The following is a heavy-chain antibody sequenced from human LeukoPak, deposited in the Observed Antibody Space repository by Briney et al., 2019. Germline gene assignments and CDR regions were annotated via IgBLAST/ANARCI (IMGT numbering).Heavy chain of an antibody. CDR1: GFTFSSYA. D-gene: IGHD5-12*01. Sequence: GRSLRLSCAASGFTFSSYAMHWVRQAPGKGLEWVAVISYDGSNKYYADSVKGRFTISRDNSKNTLYLQMNSLRAEDTAVYYCARDESAYSGYVWAWGQGTLVTVSS. CDR3: ARDESAYSGYVWA. V-gene: IGHV3-30-3*01. CDR2: ISYDGSNK. J-gene: IGHJ5*02.